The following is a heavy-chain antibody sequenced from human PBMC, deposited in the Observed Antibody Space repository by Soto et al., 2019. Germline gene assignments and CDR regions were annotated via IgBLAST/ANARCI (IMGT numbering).Heavy chain of an antibody. CDR3: ARGTDFDSSGYSPGGFDP. V-gene: IGHV1-3*01. CDR1: GHTFISYT. D-gene: IGHD3-22*01. Sequence: ASVKVSCKASGHTFISYTMHWVRLAPGQRLEWMGWINDGHNKTKYSQKFQGRVTITGDTSASTAYMELSSLRSEDTAVYYCARGTDFDSSGYSPGGFDPWGQGTLVTVSS. CDR2: INDGHNKT. J-gene: IGHJ5*02.